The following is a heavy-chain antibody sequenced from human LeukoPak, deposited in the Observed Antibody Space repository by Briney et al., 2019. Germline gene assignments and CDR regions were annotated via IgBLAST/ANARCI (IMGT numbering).Heavy chain of an antibody. CDR1: GFTFSSYA. D-gene: IGHD1-26*01. J-gene: IGHJ4*02. CDR2: ISYDGSNK. V-gene: IGHV3-30-3*02. Sequence: GRSLRLSCAASGFTFSSYAMHWVRQAPGKGLEWVAVISYDGSNKYYADSVKGRFTISRDNSKNTLYMQMNSLRPEDTAVYYCAKLLYSGSYYDYWGQGTLVTVSS. CDR3: AKLLYSGSYYDY.